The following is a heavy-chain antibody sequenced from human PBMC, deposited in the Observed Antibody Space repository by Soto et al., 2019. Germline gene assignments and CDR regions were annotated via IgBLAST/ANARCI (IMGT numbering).Heavy chain of an antibody. CDR3: VKALAAVGENWFDS. D-gene: IGHD2-21*01. CDR1: GGIFHGYG. J-gene: IGHJ5*01. V-gene: IGHV3-23*01. Sequence: GGSLRLSCAVPGGIFHGYGMHWVRQAPGKGLEWVSYISGTSVEEHHADSVKGRFTISRDNSKNTLHLQMNSLRPDDTAIYYCVKALAAVGENWFDSWGQGSLVTVSS. CDR2: ISGTSVEE.